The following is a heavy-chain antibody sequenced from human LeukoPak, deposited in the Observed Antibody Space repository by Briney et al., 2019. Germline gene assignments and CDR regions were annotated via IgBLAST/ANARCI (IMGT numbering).Heavy chain of an antibody. V-gene: IGHV3-21*01. Sequence: GGSLRLSCAASGFTFSSYIMNWVRQAPGKGLEWVSSISSSSSYIYYADSVKGRFTISRDNAKNSLYLQMNSLRAEDTAVYYCARAGYSYGYSAFDIWGQGTMVTVSS. CDR3: ARAGYSYGYSAFDI. D-gene: IGHD5-18*01. CDR2: ISSSSSYI. J-gene: IGHJ3*02. CDR1: GFTFSSYI.